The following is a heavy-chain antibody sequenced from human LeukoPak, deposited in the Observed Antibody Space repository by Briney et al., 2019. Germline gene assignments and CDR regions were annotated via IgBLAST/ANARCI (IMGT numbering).Heavy chain of an antibody. Sequence: SETLSLTCTVSGGSISSYYWSWIRQPPGKGLEWIGYIYYSGSTNYNPSLKSRVTISVDRSKNQFSLKLSSVTAADTAVYYCARGLSSGYSVYFDYWGQGTLVTVSS. CDR1: GGSISSYY. CDR2: IYYSGST. V-gene: IGHV4-59*12. D-gene: IGHD3-22*01. J-gene: IGHJ4*02. CDR3: ARGLSSGYSVYFDY.